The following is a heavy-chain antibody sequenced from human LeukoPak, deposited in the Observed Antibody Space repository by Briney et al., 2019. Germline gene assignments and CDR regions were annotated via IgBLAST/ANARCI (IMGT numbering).Heavy chain of an antibody. J-gene: IGHJ4*02. CDR2: INVSNGDK. CDR3: ARDDCGATCYPGGY. Sequence: ASVKVSCKCSGYTFTNYVVYWVRQAPGQRPEWMGWINVSNGDKKYSPNFQGRVTITRDTSASTAYMELSSLTSGDTALYYCARDDCGATCYPGGYWGEGTLVTVSS. D-gene: IGHD2-21*01. CDR1: GYTFTNYV. V-gene: IGHV1-3*01.